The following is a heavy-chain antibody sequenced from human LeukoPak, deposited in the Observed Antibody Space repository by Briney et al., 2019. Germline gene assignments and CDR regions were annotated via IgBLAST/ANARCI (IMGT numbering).Heavy chain of an antibody. J-gene: IGHJ4*02. D-gene: IGHD5-18*01. CDR3: AKDGVLKVDTAIL. Sequence: GGSLRLSCAAPGFTFSSYGMHWVRQAPGKGLEWVAFIRYDGGNKYYADSVKGRFTISRDNSKNTLYLQMNSLRAEDTAVYYCAKDGVLKVDTAILWGQGTLVTVSS. V-gene: IGHV3-30*02. CDR1: GFTFSSYG. CDR2: IRYDGGNK.